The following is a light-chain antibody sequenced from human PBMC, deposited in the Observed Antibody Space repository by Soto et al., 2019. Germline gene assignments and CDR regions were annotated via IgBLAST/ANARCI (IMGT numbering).Light chain of an antibody. CDR2: DAS. J-gene: IGKJ5*01. CDR3: QQRSNWPLIT. Sequence: EIVLTQSPATLSLSPGERATLSCRASQSVSSYLAWYQQKPGQAPRLLIYDASNRATGIPARFSGSGSGTDFTLTISSLEPEDFAVYYCQQRSNWPLITFGQGTRPEIQ. CDR1: QSVSSY. V-gene: IGKV3-11*01.